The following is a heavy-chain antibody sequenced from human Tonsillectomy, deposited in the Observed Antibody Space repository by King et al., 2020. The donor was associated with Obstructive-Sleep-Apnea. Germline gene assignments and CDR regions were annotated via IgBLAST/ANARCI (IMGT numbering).Heavy chain of an antibody. CDR2: ISAFNGKT. V-gene: IGHV1-18*01. CDR3: ARDDYDILTGYPVLGMDV. CDR1: GYTFTSYG. Sequence: QLVQSGAEVKKPGASVKVSCKASGYTFTSYGISWARQAPGQGLEWMGWISAFNGKTNYAQILQGRVTMTTDTSTSTAYMELRSLRSDDTAVYYCARDDYDILTGYPVLGMDVWGQGTTVTVSS. J-gene: IGHJ6*02. D-gene: IGHD3-9*01.